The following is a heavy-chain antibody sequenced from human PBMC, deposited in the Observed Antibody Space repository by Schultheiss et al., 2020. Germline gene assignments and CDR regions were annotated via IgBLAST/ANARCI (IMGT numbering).Heavy chain of an antibody. CDR3: ARADQKYSRDFDY. CDR1: GFTFSDYY. V-gene: IGHV3-15*01. J-gene: IGHJ4*02. Sequence: GGSLRLSCAASGFTFSDYYMSWVRQAPGKGLEWVGRIKSKTDGGTTDYAAPVKGRFTISRDDSKNTLYLQMNSLRAEDTAVYYCARADQKYSRDFDYWGQGTLVTVSS. D-gene: IGHD6-6*01. CDR2: IKSKTDGGTT.